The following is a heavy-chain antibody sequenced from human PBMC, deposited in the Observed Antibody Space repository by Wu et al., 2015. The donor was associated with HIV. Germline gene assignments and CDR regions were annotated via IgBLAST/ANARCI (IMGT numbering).Heavy chain of an antibody. V-gene: IGHV1-69*12. CDR3: ARTSLLAARRYFDY. CDR2: IIPIFGTA. D-gene: IGHD6-6*01. CDR1: GGTFSSYA. Sequence: QVQLVQSGAEVKKPGSSVKVSCKASGGTFSSYAISWVRQAPGQGLEWMGGIIPIFGTANYAQKFQGRVTITADESTSSAYLELSSLRSDDTAVYYCARTSLLAARRYFDYWAREPWSPVSS. J-gene: IGHJ4*02.